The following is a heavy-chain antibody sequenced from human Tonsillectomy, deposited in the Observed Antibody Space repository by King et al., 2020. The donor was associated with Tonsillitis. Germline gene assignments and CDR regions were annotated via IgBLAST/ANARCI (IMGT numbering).Heavy chain of an antibody. CDR1: GGTFSSYA. CDR3: ARGPLAVAGTIYYDYMDV. D-gene: IGHD6-19*01. CDR2: IIPIFGTA. J-gene: IGHJ6*03. V-gene: IGHV1-69*01. Sequence: VQLVQSGAEVKKPGSSVKVSCKASGGTFSSYAISWVRQAPGQGLEWMGGIIPIFGTANYAQKFQGRVTITADESTSKAYMDLSSLRSDDTAMYYCARGPLAVAGTIYYDYMDVWGKGTTVTVSS.